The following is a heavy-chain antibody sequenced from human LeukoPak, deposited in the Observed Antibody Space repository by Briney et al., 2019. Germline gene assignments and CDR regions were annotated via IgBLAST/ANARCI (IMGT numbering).Heavy chain of an antibody. CDR2: IYYSGST. CDR3: ARYDWGYYKYYGLDV. V-gene: IGHV4-59*12. J-gene: IGHJ6*02. Sequence: SETLSLTCTVSGDSISSYYWSWIRQPPGRGLEWIGYIYYSGSTNYNPSLKSRVIMSADTSKNQLYLTLISVTAADTAVYCCARYDWGYYKYYGLDVWGQGTTVTVSS. CDR1: GDSISSYY. D-gene: IGHD3-16*01.